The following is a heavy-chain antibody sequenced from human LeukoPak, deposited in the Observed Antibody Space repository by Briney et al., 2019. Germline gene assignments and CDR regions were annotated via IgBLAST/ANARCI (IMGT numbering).Heavy chain of an antibody. V-gene: IGHV3-23*01. Sequence: GGSLRLSCTASGFTFSSYAMSWVRQALGKGLEWVSAISGSGGSTYYADSVKGRFTISRDNSKNTLYLQMNSLRAEDTAVYYCARSGPGYCSGGSCYQLYFDYWGQGTLVTVSS. CDR1: GFTFSSYA. J-gene: IGHJ4*02. CDR3: ARSGPGYCSGGSCYQLYFDY. D-gene: IGHD2-15*01. CDR2: ISGSGGST.